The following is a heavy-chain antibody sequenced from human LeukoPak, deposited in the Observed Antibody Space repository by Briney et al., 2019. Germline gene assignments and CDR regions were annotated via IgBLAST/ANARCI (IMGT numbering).Heavy chain of an antibody. CDR2: ISDSSVGDST. D-gene: IGHD1-1*01. Sequence: PGGSLRLSCAASGFTFTSYAMSWVRQTPGKGLEWVSFISDSSVGDSTYYADSVRGRFTISRGSSKSTLYLQMNSLRAEDTAVYHCTRVSTTGAGGRGYFDQWGQGTQVTVSS. J-gene: IGHJ4*02. V-gene: IGHV3-23*01. CDR3: TRVSTTGAGGRGYFDQ. CDR1: GFTFTSYA.